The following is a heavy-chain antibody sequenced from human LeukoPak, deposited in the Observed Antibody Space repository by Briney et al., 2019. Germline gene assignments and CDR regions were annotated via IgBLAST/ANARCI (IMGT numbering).Heavy chain of an antibody. D-gene: IGHD3-10*01. Sequence: GGSLRLSCAASGFTFSIHGMNWVRQAPGKGLEWVSYIINSGGTVYCTDSVQGRFTISRDNGRNSLFLQMNSLRDEDTAVYYCARVGRGVFGMDVWGQGTTVTVSS. J-gene: IGHJ6*02. CDR1: GFTFSIHG. CDR2: IINSGGTV. V-gene: IGHV3-48*02. CDR3: ARVGRGVFGMDV.